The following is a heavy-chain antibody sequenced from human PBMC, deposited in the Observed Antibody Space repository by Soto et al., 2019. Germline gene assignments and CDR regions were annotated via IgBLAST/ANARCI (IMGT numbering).Heavy chain of an antibody. V-gene: IGHV2-5*02. J-gene: IGHJ4*02. CDR2: IYGDNDK. D-gene: IGHD4-17*01. CDR1: GFSLSNSGVG. CDR3: AHCTLHDYGDYDPGTSHVFDS. Sequence: QITLKESGPSPVKPTQTLTVTCTFSGFSLSNSGVGVAWIRQPPGKALGCLALIYGDNDKRYSPSLKTRLTITKDTAKNQVDLTMTTMDPVDTATYYCAHCTLHDYGDYDPGTSHVFDSWGQGTLVTVSS.